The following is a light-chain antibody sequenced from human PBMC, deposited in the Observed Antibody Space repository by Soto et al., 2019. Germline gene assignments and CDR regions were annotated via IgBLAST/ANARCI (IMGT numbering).Light chain of an antibody. CDR2: SNN. J-gene: IGLJ2*01. CDR1: SSNIGSNT. CDR3: AAWDDSLNGYVV. Sequence: QSVLTQPPSASGTPGQRVTISCSGSSSNIGSNTVNWYQHLPGTAPKLLIYSNNQRPSGVPDRFSGSKSGTSASLAISGLQSEDEADYYCAAWDDSLNGYVVFGGGTQLSVL. V-gene: IGLV1-44*01.